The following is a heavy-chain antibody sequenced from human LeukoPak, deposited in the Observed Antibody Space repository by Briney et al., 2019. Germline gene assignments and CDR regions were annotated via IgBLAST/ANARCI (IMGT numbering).Heavy chain of an antibody. CDR3: TRSPILYGLYFDY. V-gene: IGHV3-73*01. J-gene: IGHJ4*02. Sequence: PGGSLRLSCAASGFTFGGSAMHWVRQASGKGLEWVGRIRSKANSYATAYAASVKGSFTISRDDSKNTAYLQMNSLKTEDTAVYYCTRSPILYGLYFDYWGQGTLVTVSS. CDR1: GFTFGGSA. CDR2: IRSKANSYAT. D-gene: IGHD2-2*02.